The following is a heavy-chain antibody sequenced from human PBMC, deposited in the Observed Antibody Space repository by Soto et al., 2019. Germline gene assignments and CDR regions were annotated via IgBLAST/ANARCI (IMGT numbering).Heavy chain of an antibody. CDR3: ARGQRDGFYY. CDR2: IIPILGIA. Sequence: QVQLVQSGAEVKKPGSSVKVSCKASGGTFSSYTISWVRQAPGQGLEWMGRIIPILGIANYAQKFQGRVTITAEKSKSTGYMELSSLRSEDKAVYLFARGQRDGFYYWGQGNPVTVSS. V-gene: IGHV1-69*02. J-gene: IGHJ4*02. CDR1: GGTFSSYT.